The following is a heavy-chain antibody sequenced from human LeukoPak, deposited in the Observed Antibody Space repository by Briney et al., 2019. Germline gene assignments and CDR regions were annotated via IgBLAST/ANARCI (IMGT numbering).Heavy chain of an antibody. D-gene: IGHD3-22*01. CDR2: IYTSGST. CDR3: ARERVVGSSGYYYFDY. V-gene: IGHV4-4*07. Sequence: SETLSLTCTVSGGSISSYYWSWIRQLAGKGLEWIGRIYTSGSTNYNPSLKSRVTMSVDTSKNQFSLKLSSVTAADKAVYYCARERVVGSSGYYYFDYWGQGTLVTVSS. CDR1: GGSISSYY. J-gene: IGHJ4*02.